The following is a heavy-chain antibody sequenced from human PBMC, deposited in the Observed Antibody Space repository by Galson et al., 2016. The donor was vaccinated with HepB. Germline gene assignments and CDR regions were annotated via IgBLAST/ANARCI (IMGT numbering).Heavy chain of an antibody. CDR3: ASRPDIVSTDYFDY. CDR2: IYPGDSDI. V-gene: IGHV5-51*01. J-gene: IGHJ4*02. Sequence: QSGAEVKEPGESLKISCKVSGYTFSNYWIGWVRQMPGKGLEWMGNIYPGDSDIRYSPSFQGHVIMSGDKSINTAYLQWTSLKASDTAIYYCASRPDIVSTDYFDYWGQGTLVTVS. CDR1: GYTFSNYW. D-gene: IGHD5/OR15-5a*01.